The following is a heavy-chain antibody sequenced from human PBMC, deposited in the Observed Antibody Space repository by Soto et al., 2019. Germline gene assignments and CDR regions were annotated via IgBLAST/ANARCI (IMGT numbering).Heavy chain of an antibody. J-gene: IGHJ6*03. D-gene: IGHD2-2*01. Sequence: SETLSLTCTVSGGSISSGGYYWSWIRQHPGKGLEWIGYIYYSGSTYYNPSLKSRVTISVDTSKNQFSLKLSSVTAADTAVYYCARGGYCSSTSCYVRSNYYYYYYMDVWGKGTTVTVSS. V-gene: IGHV4-31*03. CDR1: GGSISSGGYY. CDR3: ARGGYCSSTSCYVRSNYYYYYYMDV. CDR2: IYYSGST.